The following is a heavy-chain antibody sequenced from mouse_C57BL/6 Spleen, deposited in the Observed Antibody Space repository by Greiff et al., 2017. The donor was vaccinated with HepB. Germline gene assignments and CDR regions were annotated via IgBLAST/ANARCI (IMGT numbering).Heavy chain of an antibody. CDR3: ARWGTTVVATPY. J-gene: IGHJ3*01. CDR2: IYPGDGDT. D-gene: IGHD1-1*01. Sequence: QVQLQQSGPELVKPGASVKISCKASGYAFSSSWMNWVKQRPGKGLEWIGRIYPGDGDTNYNGKFKGKATLTADKASSTAYMQLSSLTSEDSAVYFCARWGTTVVATPYWGQGTLVTVSA. CDR1: GYAFSSSW. V-gene: IGHV1-82*01.